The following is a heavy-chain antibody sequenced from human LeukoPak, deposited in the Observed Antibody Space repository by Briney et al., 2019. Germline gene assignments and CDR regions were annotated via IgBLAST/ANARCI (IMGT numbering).Heavy chain of an antibody. J-gene: IGHJ5*02. V-gene: IGHV5-51*01. CDR3: AIALDYGDYIFDP. CDR1: GYSFTNYW. CDR2: IYPGDSDT. Sequence: GESLKISCKGSGYSFTNYWIGWVRQMPGKGLEWMGIIYPGDSDTRYSPSFQGQVTISAVRSITTAYLQWSSLKASDTAMYYCAIALDYGDYIFDPWGQGTLVTASS. D-gene: IGHD4-17*01.